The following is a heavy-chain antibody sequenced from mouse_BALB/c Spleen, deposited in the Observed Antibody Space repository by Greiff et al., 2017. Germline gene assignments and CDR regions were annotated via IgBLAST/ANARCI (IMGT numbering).Heavy chain of an antibody. CDR3: AREDGNYGAY. CDR1: GFTFSDYY. CDR2: ISDGGSYT. D-gene: IGHD2-1*01. Sequence: EVKLMESGGGLVKPGGSLKLSCAASGFTFSDYYMYWVRQTPEKRLEWVATISDGGSYTYYPDSVKGRFTISRDNAKNNLYLQISSLKSEDTAMYYCAREDGNYGAYWGQGTLVTVSA. V-gene: IGHV5-4*02. J-gene: IGHJ3*01.